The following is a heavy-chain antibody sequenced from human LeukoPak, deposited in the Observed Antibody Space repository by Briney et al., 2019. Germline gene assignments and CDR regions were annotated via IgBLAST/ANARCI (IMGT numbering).Heavy chain of an antibody. CDR3: ARGEIAARNPFDY. CDR1: GGSISSYY. J-gene: IGHJ4*02. CDR2: IYYSGST. D-gene: IGHD6-6*01. V-gene: IGHV4-59*12. Sequence: SETLSLTCTVSGGSISSYYWSWIRQPPGKGLEWIGYIYYSGSTNYNPSLKSRVTISVDTSKNQFSLKLSSVTAADTAVYYCARGEIAARNPFDYWGQGTLVTVSS.